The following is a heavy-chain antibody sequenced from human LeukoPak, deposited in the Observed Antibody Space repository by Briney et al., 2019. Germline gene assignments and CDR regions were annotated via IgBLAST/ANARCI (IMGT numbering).Heavy chain of an antibody. CDR1: GGSFSGYY. CDR2: INHSGST. J-gene: IGHJ4*02. CDR3: ASLIAAAGLEEGDFDY. Sequence: SETLSLTCAVYGGSFSGYYWSWIRQPPGKGLEWIGEINHSGSTNYNPSLKSRVTISVDTSKNQFSLKLSSVTAADTAVYYCASLIAAAGLEEGDFDYWGQGTLVTVSS. D-gene: IGHD6-13*01. V-gene: IGHV4-34*01.